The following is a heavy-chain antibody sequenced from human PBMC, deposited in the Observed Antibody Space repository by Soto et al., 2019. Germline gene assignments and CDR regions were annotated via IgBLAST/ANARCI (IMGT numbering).Heavy chain of an antibody. V-gene: IGHV3-53*01. D-gene: IGHD2-21*01. CDR3: ARGGGEIDLNNCYYGMDV. J-gene: IGHJ6*02. CDR2: IYSGGST. Sequence: PGGFLRLXCAAFGFTVSSKYMSWVRQDTGKGLEWVSVIYSGGSTYYADSVKGRFTISRDNSKNTLYLQMNSLRAEDTAVYYCARGGGEIDLNNCYYGMDVCRQVTTVAVSS. CDR1: GFTVSSKY.